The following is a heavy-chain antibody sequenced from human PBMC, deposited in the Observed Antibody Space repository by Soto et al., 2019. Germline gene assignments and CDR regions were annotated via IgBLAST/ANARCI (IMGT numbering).Heavy chain of an antibody. CDR3: ARESEDLTSNFDY. J-gene: IGHJ4*02. Sequence: EVQLVESGGGLVKPGGSLRLSCAASGFTFTRYSLNWVRQAPGKGLEWVSSISSTTNYIYYGDSMKGRFTISRDNAKDSLYPEMSSLRAEDTFVYYFARESEDLTSNFDYCGQGTLVTVS. D-gene: IGHD7-27*01. V-gene: IGHV3-21*06. CDR2: ISSTTNYI. CDR1: GFTFTRYS.